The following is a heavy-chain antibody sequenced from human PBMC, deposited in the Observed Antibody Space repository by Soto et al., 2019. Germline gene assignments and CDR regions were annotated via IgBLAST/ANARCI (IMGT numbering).Heavy chain of an antibody. D-gene: IGHD3-22*01. CDR3: ALGRIVVVMDY. J-gene: IGHJ4*02. V-gene: IGHV3-33*01. CDR2: IWYDGSNK. CDR1: GFTFSSCG. Sequence: PGGSLRLSCAASGFTFSSCGMHWVRQAPGKGLEWVAVIWYDGSNKYYADSVKGRFTISRDNSKNTLYLQMNSLRAEDTAVYYCALGRIVVVMDYWGQGTLVTVSS.